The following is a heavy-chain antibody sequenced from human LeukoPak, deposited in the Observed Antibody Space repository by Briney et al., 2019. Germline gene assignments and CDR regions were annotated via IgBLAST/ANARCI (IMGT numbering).Heavy chain of an antibody. CDR3: AKDISSRSGAANL. D-gene: IGHD2-15*01. CDR2: INPSGGST. Sequence: ASVKVSCKASGYTFTNYYIHWVRQAPGQGLECMGIINPSGGSTSYAQKFQGRVTMTRDMSTSTVYMELSSLRSEDTALYYCAKDISSRSGAANLWGQGTLVTVSS. V-gene: IGHV1-46*01. CDR1: GYTFTNYY. J-gene: IGHJ4*02.